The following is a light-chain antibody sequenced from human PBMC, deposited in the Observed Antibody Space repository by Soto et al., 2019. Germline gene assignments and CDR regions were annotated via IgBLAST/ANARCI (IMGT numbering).Light chain of an antibody. V-gene: IGKV3-11*01. CDR1: QSVSTY. Sequence: EIVLTQSPATLSLSPGEGATLSCRASQSVSTYLAWYQQKPGQAPRLLIYGASNRATGVAARFSGSGSGTDFTLPSSSLEPEDSAVYYCQQRDSWWTFGQGTKVEI. J-gene: IGKJ1*01. CDR2: GAS. CDR3: QQRDSWWT.